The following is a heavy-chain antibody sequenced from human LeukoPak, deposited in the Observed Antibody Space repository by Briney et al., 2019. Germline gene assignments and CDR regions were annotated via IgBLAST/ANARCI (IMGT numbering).Heavy chain of an antibody. J-gene: IGHJ6*03. Sequence: PGGSLRLSCAASGFTLSTYGMHWVRQAPGKGLEWVAFVRYDGINANYADSVKGRFTISRDNSKNTLYLHMNSLRAEDSAVYYCTKGWDYYYYFMDVWGKATTVTVSS. CDR1: GFTLSTYG. CDR3: TKGWDYYYYFMDV. D-gene: IGHD1-26*01. V-gene: IGHV3-30*02. CDR2: VRYDGINA.